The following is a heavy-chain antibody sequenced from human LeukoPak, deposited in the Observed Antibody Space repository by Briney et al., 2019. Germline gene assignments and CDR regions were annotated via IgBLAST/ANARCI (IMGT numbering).Heavy chain of an antibody. D-gene: IGHD2/OR15-2a*01. Sequence: ASVQVSCKASGYTFTTYVIGWVPQAPGQRLEWMGWISGYNGNTNYAQKFQGRVTMTTDTSTSTAYMDLRSLRSADTALYYCARVRSSMVLDYWGQGTLVTASS. CDR2: ISGYNGNT. CDR1: GYTFTTYV. J-gene: IGHJ4*02. CDR3: ARVRSSMVLDY. V-gene: IGHV1-18*01.